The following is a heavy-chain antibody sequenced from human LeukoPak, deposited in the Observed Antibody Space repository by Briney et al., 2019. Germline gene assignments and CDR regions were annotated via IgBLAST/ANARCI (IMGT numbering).Heavy chain of an antibody. CDR1: GGSISSYY. J-gene: IGHJ3*01. CDR2: IYSGGST. Sequence: ETLSLTCTVSGGSISSYYWSWVRQAPGKGLEWVSVIYSGGSTYYADSVKGRFTISRDNSKNTLYLQMNSLRAEDTAVYYCARDEVVWGQGTMVTVSS. CDR3: ARDEVV. D-gene: IGHD3-22*01. V-gene: IGHV3-53*01.